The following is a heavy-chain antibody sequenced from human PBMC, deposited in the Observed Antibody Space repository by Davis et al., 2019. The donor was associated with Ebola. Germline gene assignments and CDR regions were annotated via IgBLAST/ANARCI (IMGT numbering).Heavy chain of an antibody. CDR3: ARSVDTPVVPYFDS. V-gene: IGHV3-30*02. CDR1: GFTFSAYD. CDR2: IRYGGSNK. Sequence: GESLKISCAASGFTFSAYDMYWVRQAPGKGLECVAFIRYGGSNKYYADSVKGRFTISRDNSKNTQYLEMNRLRAEDTAVYYCARSVDTPVVPYFDSWGQGALVTVSS. D-gene: IGHD5-18*01. J-gene: IGHJ4*02.